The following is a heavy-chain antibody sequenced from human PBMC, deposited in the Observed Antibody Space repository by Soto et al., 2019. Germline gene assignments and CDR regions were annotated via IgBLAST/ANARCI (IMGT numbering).Heavy chain of an antibody. Sequence: QVQLVQSGAEMKKPGSSVKVSCQSSGGTFNTYAMNWVRQAPGQGPEWMGDISPMLGAANYAPKFQGRVTITADESTGTSYMQSSSLTSEDTALYFCAREVQVHTPAFVYWGQGTLGTVSS. V-gene: IGHV1-69*19. CDR1: GGTFNTYA. J-gene: IGHJ4*02. CDR2: ISPMLGAA. CDR3: AREVQVHTPAFVY. D-gene: IGHD3-10*01.